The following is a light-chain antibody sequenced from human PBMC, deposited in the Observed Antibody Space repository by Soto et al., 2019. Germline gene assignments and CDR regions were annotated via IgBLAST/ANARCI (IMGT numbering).Light chain of an antibody. CDR3: GSYPSSSTV. J-gene: IGLJ2*01. Sequence: QSALTQPASVSGSPGQSITISCTGTSNDVGGYNYVSWYQQHPGKAPKLMIYDVSNRPSGVSNRFSGSKSGNTASLTISGLQAEDEADYYCGSYPSSSTVFGGGTKLTVL. V-gene: IGLV2-14*03. CDR1: SNDVGGYNY. CDR2: DVS.